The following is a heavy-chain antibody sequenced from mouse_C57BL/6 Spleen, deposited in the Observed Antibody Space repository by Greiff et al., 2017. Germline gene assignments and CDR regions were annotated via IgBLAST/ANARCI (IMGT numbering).Heavy chain of an antibody. Sequence: VQLQQPGAELVKPGASVKLSCKASGYTFTSYWMQWVKQRPGQGLEWIGEIDPSDSYTNYNQKFKGKATLTVDTSSSTAYMQLSSLTSEDSAVYYCATYSNYVDYWGQGTTLTVSS. CDR2: IDPSDSYT. J-gene: IGHJ2*01. CDR1: GYTFTSYW. CDR3: ATYSNYVDY. V-gene: IGHV1-50*01. D-gene: IGHD2-5*01.